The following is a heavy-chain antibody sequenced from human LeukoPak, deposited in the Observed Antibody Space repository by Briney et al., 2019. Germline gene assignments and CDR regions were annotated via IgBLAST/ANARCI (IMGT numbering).Heavy chain of an antibody. Sequence: ASVKVSCKASGYTFTGYYMHWVRQAPGQGLEWMGWINPNSGGTNYAQKFQGRVTMTRDTSISTAYMELRSLRSDDTAVYYCARDVTYYDFWSGYPYYYYYFMDVWGKGTTVTVSS. J-gene: IGHJ6*03. CDR2: INPNSGGT. CDR3: ARDVTYYDFWSGYPYYYYYFMDV. CDR1: GYTFTGYY. V-gene: IGHV1-2*02. D-gene: IGHD3-3*01.